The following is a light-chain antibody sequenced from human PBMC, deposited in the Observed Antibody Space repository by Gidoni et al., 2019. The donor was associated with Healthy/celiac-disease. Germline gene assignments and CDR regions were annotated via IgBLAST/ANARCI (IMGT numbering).Light chain of an antibody. CDR1: QSISSY. Sequence: SLSASVGDRVTITCRASQSISSYLNWYQQKPGKAPKLLIYAASSLQSGVPARFSGSGSGKDFTLTISSLQPEEFATYYWQQSYSTPFTFGPGTKVDIK. CDR3: QQSYSTPFT. CDR2: AAS. J-gene: IGKJ3*01. V-gene: IGKV1-39*01.